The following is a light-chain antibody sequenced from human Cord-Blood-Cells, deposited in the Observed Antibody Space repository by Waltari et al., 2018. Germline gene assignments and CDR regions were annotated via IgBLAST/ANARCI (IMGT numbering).Light chain of an antibody. J-gene: IGKJ1*01. V-gene: IGKV1-8*01. CDR1: QGISSY. CDR3: QQYYSYPRT. CDR2: AAS. Sequence: AIRLTQPPSSLSAYTGDRVTITSRASQGISSYLAWYQQKPGKAPKLLIYAASTLQSGVPSRFSGSGSGTDFTLTISCLQSEDFATYYCQQYYSYPRTFGQGTKVEIK.